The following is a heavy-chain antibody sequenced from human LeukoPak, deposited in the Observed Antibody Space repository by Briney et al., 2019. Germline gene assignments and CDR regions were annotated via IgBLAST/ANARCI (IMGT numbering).Heavy chain of an antibody. D-gene: IGHD1-26*01. CDR1: GYTFTSYG. CDR3: ARVGVGLTFDY. Sequence: GASVKVSCKASGYTFTSYGISWVRQAPGQGLDWMGWISDYNGNTKYAQKLQGRVTMTTDTSTSTAYMELRSLRSDDAAVYYCARVGVGLTFDYWGQGTLASVSS. V-gene: IGHV1-18*01. CDR2: ISDYNGNT. J-gene: IGHJ4*02.